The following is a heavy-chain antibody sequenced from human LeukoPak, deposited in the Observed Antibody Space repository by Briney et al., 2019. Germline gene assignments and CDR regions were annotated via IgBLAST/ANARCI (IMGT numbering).Heavy chain of an antibody. Sequence: SETLSLTCTVSGGSISSGGYYWSWIRQPPGKGLEWIGYIYHSGSTYYNPSLKSRVTISVDRSKNQFSLKLSSVTAADTAVYYCARELELHNWFDPWGQGTLVTVSS. J-gene: IGHJ5*02. CDR3: ARELELHNWFDP. CDR1: GGSISSGGYY. V-gene: IGHV4-30-2*01. D-gene: IGHD1-7*01. CDR2: IYHSGST.